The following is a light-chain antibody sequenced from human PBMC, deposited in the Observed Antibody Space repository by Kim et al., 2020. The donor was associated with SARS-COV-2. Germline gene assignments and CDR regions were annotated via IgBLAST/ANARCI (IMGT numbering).Light chain of an antibody. V-gene: IGLV1-51*01. CDR3: GTWDTSLYAVV. CDR2: DND. Sequence: QSVLTQPPSVSAAPGQKVTISCSGSSSNVENNYVSWYQQLPGTAPTVLIYDNDKRPSGIPDRFSGSKSGTSATLGITGLQTGDEADYYCGTWDTSLYAVVFGGGTQLTVL. CDR1: SSNVENNY. J-gene: IGLJ3*02.